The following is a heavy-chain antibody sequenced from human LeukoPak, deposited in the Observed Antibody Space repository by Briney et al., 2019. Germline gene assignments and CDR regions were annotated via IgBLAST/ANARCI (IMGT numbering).Heavy chain of an antibody. V-gene: IGHV1-69*05. CDR3: ATGDCSGGSCYSGPLYYYYYMDV. CDR1: GGTFSSYA. CDR2: IIPIFGRA. J-gene: IGHJ6*03. D-gene: IGHD2-15*01. Sequence: SVKVSCKASGGTFSSYAISWVRQAPGQGLEWMGRIIPIFGRANYAQKFQGRVTITTDESTSTAYMELSSLRSEDTAVYYCATGDCSGGSCYSGPLYYYYYMDVWGKGTTVTVSS.